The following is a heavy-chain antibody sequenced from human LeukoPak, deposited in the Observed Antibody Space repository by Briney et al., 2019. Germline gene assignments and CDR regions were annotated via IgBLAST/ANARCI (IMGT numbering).Heavy chain of an antibody. J-gene: IGHJ4*02. CDR2: IYTSGST. D-gene: IGHD3-22*01. V-gene: IGHV4-4*09. CDR1: GGSISSYY. CDR3: ARQTRDYYDSSGYHTPFDY. Sequence: KASETLSLTWTVSGGSISSYYWSWIRRPPGKGLEWIGYIYTSGSTNYNPSLKSRVTISVDTSKNQFSLKLSSVTAADTAVYYCARQTRDYYDSSGYHTPFDYWGQGTLVTVSS.